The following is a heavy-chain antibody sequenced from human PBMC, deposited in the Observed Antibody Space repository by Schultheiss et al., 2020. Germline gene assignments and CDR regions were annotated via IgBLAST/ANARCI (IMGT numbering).Heavy chain of an antibody. CDR1: GFTFSAYA. D-gene: IGHD3-10*01. V-gene: IGHV3-23*01. CDR3: EVVERGSSYYFYFYGMDV. J-gene: IGHJ6*02. CDR2: ITGSGGTT. Sequence: GGSLRLSCVASGFTFSAYAMHWVRQAPGKGLEWVSSITGSGGTTYYADSVKGRFTISRDNSKNTLYLQMENLRAEDTAIYYCEVVERGSSYYFYFYGMDVWGQGTTVTVSS.